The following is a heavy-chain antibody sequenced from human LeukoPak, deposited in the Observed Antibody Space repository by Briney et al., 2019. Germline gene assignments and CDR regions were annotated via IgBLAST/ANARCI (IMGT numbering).Heavy chain of an antibody. J-gene: IGHJ4*02. CDR3: ARGDYYGSGRSMKL. Sequence: ASVKVSCKASGYTFTGSYMHWVRQAPGQGLEWMGWINPNSGGTNYAQKFQGRVTMTRDTSISTAYMELSRLRSDDTAVYYCARGDYYGSGRSMKLWGQGTLVTVSS. CDR2: INPNSGGT. D-gene: IGHD3-10*01. V-gene: IGHV1-2*02. CDR1: GYTFTGSY.